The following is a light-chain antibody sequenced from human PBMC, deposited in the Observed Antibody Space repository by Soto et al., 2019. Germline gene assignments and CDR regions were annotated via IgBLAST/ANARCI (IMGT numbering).Light chain of an antibody. CDR2: DVS. J-gene: IGKJ4*01. Sequence: DIQMTQSPSTLSASVGDRVTITCRASQSIGDSLAWYQQKPGKAPYLLISDVSSLERGVPSRFSGSGSGTEFTLTISSLQPEDFATYYCQQSYSTPLTFGGGTKVEIK. CDR3: QQSYSTPLT. V-gene: IGKV1-5*01. CDR1: QSIGDS.